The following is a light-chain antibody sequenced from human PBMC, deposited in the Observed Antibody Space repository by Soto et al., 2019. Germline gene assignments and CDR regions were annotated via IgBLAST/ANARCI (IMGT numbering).Light chain of an antibody. Sequence: QSALNQPASVSGSPGQSITISCTGTSSDVGGYNYVSWYQQHPGNAPKLMIYEVSNRPSGVSNRFSGSKSGNTASLTISGLQAEDEADYYCSSYTSSRLRVFGTGTKLTVL. J-gene: IGLJ1*01. CDR3: SSYTSSRLRV. V-gene: IGLV2-14*01. CDR1: SSDVGGYNY. CDR2: EVS.